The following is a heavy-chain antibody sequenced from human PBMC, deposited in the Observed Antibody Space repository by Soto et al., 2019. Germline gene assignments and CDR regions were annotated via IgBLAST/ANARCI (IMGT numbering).Heavy chain of an antibody. CDR3: ARFRRNYFDY. J-gene: IGHJ4*02. CDR1: GDSMSGFY. Sequence: TLSLTCTVSGDSMSGFYWSWIRQTPGKGLEWIGYINYVGRTSYYSPSLQSRVTISLDSSKNQFSLILSSVTAADTAVFFCARFRRNYFDYWGQGTQVTVSS. V-gene: IGHV4-59*01. D-gene: IGHD3-10*01. CDR2: INYVGRT.